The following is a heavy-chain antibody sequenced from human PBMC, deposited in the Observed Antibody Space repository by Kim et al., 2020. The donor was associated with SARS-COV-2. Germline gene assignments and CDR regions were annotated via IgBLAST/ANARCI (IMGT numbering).Heavy chain of an antibody. CDR1: GGSSSGYH. J-gene: IGHJ3*02. CDR2: INHSGST. Sequence: SETLSLTCAVYGGSSSGYHWSWIRQPPGKGLEWIGEINHSGSTNYNPSLKSRVTISVDTSKNQFSLKLSSATAADTAVYYCARERAVRYCTNGVCFFDAFDIWGQGTMVTVSS. V-gene: IGHV4-34*01. D-gene: IGHD2-8*01. CDR3: ARERAVRYCTNGVCFFDAFDI.